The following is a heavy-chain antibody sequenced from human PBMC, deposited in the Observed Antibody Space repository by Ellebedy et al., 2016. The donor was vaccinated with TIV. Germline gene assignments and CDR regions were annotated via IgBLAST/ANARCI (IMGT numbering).Heavy chain of an antibody. V-gene: IGHV1-18*04. CDR2: ISPYNGNT. Sequence: ASVKVSXKASGYSFTTYGVTWVRQAPGQGLEWMGWISPYNGNTKYAKKYQGRVTMTTDTSTSTVYMELRSLTSDDTALYYCARGRGVIKSFDYWGQGTLVTVSS. CDR1: GYSFTTYG. CDR3: ARGRGVIKSFDY. J-gene: IGHJ4*02. D-gene: IGHD3-3*01.